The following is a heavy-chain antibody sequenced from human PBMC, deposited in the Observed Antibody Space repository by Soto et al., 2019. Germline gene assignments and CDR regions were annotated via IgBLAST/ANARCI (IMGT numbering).Heavy chain of an antibody. Sequence: QVQLQQWGAGLLNPSETLSLTCAVYGGAFTGYYWSWIRQIPGRGLEWIGEVNHSGSTNYSPSLKSRVTISVETSKNQFSLRMRSLNAADTGVYYCAKGPAGTSVKWFDPWGQGTLVTVSS. D-gene: IGHD3-10*01. CDR2: VNHSGST. J-gene: IGHJ5*02. CDR3: AKGPAGTSVKWFDP. V-gene: IGHV4-34*01. CDR1: GGAFTGYY.